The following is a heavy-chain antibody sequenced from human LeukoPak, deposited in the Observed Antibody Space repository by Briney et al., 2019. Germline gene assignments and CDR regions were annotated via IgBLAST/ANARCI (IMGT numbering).Heavy chain of an antibody. CDR3: ATLRDGYNRFPFDY. Sequence: ASVKVSCKASGYTFTGYYMHWVRQAPGQGLEWMGWINPNSGGTNYAQKFQGRVTMTRDTSISTAYMEVNRLRSDDTAVYYCATLRDGYNRFPFDYWGQGTLVTVSS. D-gene: IGHD5-24*01. CDR2: INPNSGGT. J-gene: IGHJ4*02. V-gene: IGHV1-2*02. CDR1: GYTFTGYY.